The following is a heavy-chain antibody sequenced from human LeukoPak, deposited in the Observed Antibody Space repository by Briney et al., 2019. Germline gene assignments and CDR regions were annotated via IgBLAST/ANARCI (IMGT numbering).Heavy chain of an antibody. J-gene: IGHJ4*02. V-gene: IGHV3-48*04. CDR2: ISSSSTTI. CDR1: GFTFSSYS. CDR3: ARSFYYDTLTGYYFFDY. D-gene: IGHD3-9*01. Sequence: GGSLRLSCVASGFTFSSYSINWVRQAPGKGLEWVSYISSSSTTIYYADSVKDRFAISRDNAENSLYLQMNSLRAEDTAVYYCARSFYYDTLTGYYFFDYWGQGTLVTVSS.